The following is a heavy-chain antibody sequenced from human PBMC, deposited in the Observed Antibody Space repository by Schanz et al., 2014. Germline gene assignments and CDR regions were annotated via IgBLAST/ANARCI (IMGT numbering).Heavy chain of an antibody. V-gene: IGHV1-46*01. CDR3: ARTGSWGSLIDY. D-gene: IGHD2-15*01. CDR2: INPRSVST. Sequence: QVHLVQSGSEVKKPGASVKVSCKASRYPFTAYYIHWVRQAPGQGLEWVGIINPRSVSTSYAQKFQGRVTMTRDTSTSTAYMELSSLRSEDTAVYYCARTGSWGSLIDYWGQGTLVTVSS. CDR1: RYPFTAYY. J-gene: IGHJ4*02.